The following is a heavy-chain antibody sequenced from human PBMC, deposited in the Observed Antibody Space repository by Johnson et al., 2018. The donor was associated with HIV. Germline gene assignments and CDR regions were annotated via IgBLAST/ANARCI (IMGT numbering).Heavy chain of an antibody. V-gene: IGHV3-66*01. Sequence: VQLVESGGGLVQPGGSLRLSCAASGFTVSSYYMSWVRQAPGKGLEWVSVLFSGGSIYFADSVKGRFTISRDNSKNTLYLQMNSLRAEDTAVDYCARACRDGYTCDAFDIWGQGTMVTVSS. CDR1: GFTVSSYY. CDR3: ARACRDGYTCDAFDI. J-gene: IGHJ3*02. CDR2: LFSGGSI. D-gene: IGHD5-24*01.